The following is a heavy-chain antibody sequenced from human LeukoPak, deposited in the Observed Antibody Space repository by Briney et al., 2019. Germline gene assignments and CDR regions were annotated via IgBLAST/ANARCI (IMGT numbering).Heavy chain of an antibody. V-gene: IGHV3-30-3*01. Sequence: HPGRSLRLSCAASGFTFSSYAMHWVRQAPGKGLEWVAVISYDGSNKYYADSVKGRFTISRDNSKNTLYLQMNSLRAKDTAVYYCASQYYDILTGYYSPFDCWGQGTLVTASS. CDR1: GFTFSSYA. CDR3: ASQYYDILTGYYSPFDC. J-gene: IGHJ4*02. CDR2: ISYDGSNK. D-gene: IGHD3-9*01.